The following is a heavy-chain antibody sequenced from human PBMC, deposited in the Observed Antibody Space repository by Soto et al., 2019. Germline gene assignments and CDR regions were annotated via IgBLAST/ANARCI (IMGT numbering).Heavy chain of an antibody. CDR2: IIPMFGTA. CDR3: VRAGYCSGGSCSSDWFDP. D-gene: IGHD2-15*01. J-gene: IGHJ5*02. V-gene: IGHV1-69*13. Sequence: ASVKVSCNASGGTFSSYTISWVRQAPGQVLEWMGGIIPMFGTAKYAQKFQGRVTITADESTSTAYMDLSSLRSEDTAVYYCVRAGYCSGGSCSSDWFDPWGQGTLVTVSS. CDR1: GGTFSSYT.